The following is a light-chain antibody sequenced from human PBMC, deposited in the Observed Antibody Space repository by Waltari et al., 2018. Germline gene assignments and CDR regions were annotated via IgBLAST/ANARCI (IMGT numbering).Light chain of an antibody. J-gene: IGKJ1*01. CDR2: DTS. CDR1: QSVGRA. Sequence: EIVLTQSPGTLALSPGERATLSCRASQSVGRALAWYQQKPGQAPRLLIYDTSTRATGISDKFSGSGSGTDFSLTISRVGPEDFAVYFCQMYVRLPVTFGQGTKVEVK. V-gene: IGKV3-20*01. CDR3: QMYVRLPVT.